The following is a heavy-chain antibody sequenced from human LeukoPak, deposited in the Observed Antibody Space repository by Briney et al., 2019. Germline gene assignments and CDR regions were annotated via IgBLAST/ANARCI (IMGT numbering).Heavy chain of an antibody. V-gene: IGHV3-21*01. CDR3: ARAGATMFRGIIVDYYYYGMDV. J-gene: IGHJ6*04. Sequence: GALRLSCAASGFTFSSYSMNWVRQAPGKGLEWVSSISSSSYIYYADSVKGRFTISRDNAKNSLYLQMNSLRAEDTAVYYCARAGATMFRGIIVDYYYYGMDVWGKGTAVTVSS. CDR1: GFTFSSYS. CDR2: ISSSSYI. D-gene: IGHD3-10*01.